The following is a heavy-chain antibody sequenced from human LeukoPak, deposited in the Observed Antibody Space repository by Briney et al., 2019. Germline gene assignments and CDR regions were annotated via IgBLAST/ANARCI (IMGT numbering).Heavy chain of an antibody. CDR1: GFTFSSYA. D-gene: IGHD3-22*01. CDR2: ISGSGGST. Sequence: PGGSLRLSCAASGFTFSSYAMSWVRQAPGKGLEWVSAISGSGGSTYYADSVKGRFTISRDNSKNTLYLQMNSLRAEDTAVYYCAKEEGHPYYDSSVLLDYWGQGTLVTVSS. V-gene: IGHV3-23*01. J-gene: IGHJ4*02. CDR3: AKEEGHPYYDSSVLLDY.